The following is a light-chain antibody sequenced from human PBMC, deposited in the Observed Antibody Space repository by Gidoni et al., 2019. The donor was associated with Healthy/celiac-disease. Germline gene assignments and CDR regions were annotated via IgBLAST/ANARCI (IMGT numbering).Light chain of an antibody. Sequence: DIAMTQSPLSLPVTPGEPASISCRSSQSLLHSNGYNYLDWYRQKPGQSPQLLIYLGATRASGVPDRFSGSGSGTDFTLKISRVQAEDVGVYYCMQALQTPFTFGPGTKVDIK. J-gene: IGKJ3*01. CDR2: LGA. V-gene: IGKV2-28*01. CDR1: QSLLHSNGYNY. CDR3: MQALQTPFT.